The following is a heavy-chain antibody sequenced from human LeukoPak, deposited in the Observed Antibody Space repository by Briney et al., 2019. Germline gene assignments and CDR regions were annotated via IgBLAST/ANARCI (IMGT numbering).Heavy chain of an antibody. V-gene: IGHV3-43*01. CDR1: GFTFDDYT. CDR2: ISWDGGST. J-gene: IGHJ4*02. D-gene: IGHD2-15*01. Sequence: PGGSLRLSCAASGFTFDDYTMHWVRQAPGKGLEWVSLISWDGGSTYYADSVKGRFTISRDNSKNSLYLQMNSLRTEDTALYYCAKDFSRYCSGGSCYSYDYWGQGTLVTVSS. CDR3: AKDFSRYCSGGSCYSYDY.